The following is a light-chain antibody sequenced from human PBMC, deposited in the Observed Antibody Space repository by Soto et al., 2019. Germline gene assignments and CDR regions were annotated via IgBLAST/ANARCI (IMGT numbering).Light chain of an antibody. Sequence: DIQMTQSPSTLSASVGDRVTITCRASQSVRSWLAWYQQKPGRAPKFLIYDASSLESGVPSRFSGSGSGTEFTLTISSLQPEDFATYYCQQANSFPYTFGQGTKLEIK. V-gene: IGKV1-5*01. CDR1: QSVRSW. J-gene: IGKJ2*01. CDR3: QQANSFPYT. CDR2: DAS.